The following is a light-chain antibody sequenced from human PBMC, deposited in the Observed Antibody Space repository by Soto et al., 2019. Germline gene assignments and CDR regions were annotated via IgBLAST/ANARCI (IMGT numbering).Light chain of an antibody. J-gene: IGKJ5*01. Sequence: EVVLTQSPATLSLSPGERVTLSCRASQNINTYLAWHQHKPGRGPRLLIYDASSRAPGIPARFSGSGSGTDFTLTISSLEPEDSAVYYCQQRTNWPPLTFGQGTRLEIK. CDR2: DAS. CDR1: QNINTY. CDR3: QQRTNWPPLT. V-gene: IGKV3-11*01.